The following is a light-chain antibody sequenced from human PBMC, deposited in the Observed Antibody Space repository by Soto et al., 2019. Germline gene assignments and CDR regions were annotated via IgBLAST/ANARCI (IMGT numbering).Light chain of an antibody. CDR2: DVS. Sequence: QAVVTQPASVSGSPGQSITISCTGTSSDVGGYNYVSWYQQHPGKAPKLMIYDVSNRPSGVSNRFSGSKSGNTASLTISGLQAEDEADYYCSSYTSSSTSWVFGGGTKLTVL. CDR3: SSYTSSSTSWV. J-gene: IGLJ3*02. V-gene: IGLV2-14*01. CDR1: SSDVGGYNY.